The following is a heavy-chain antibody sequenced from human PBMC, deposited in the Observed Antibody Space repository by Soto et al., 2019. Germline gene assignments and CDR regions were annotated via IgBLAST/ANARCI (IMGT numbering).Heavy chain of an antibody. D-gene: IGHD2-21*01. CDR3: LCYGEGYYYGMDD. V-gene: IGHV3-33*01. CDR1: GFTFSSYG. J-gene: IGHJ6*02. Sequence: LRLSCAASGFTFSSYGMHWFRQAPGKGLKWVEVIWYDGSNKYYADSVKGRFTISRDNSKNTLYLQMNSLRAEDTAVYYCLCYGEGYYYGMDDWGQGTTVTVSS. CDR2: IWYDGSNK.